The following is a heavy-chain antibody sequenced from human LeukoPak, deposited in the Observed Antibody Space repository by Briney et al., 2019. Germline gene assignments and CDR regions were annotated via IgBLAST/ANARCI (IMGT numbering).Heavy chain of an antibody. D-gene: IGHD3-3*01. CDR1: GYTFTGYY. J-gene: IGHJ4*02. V-gene: IGHV1-2*02. CDR2: INPNSGGT. Sequence: ASVKVSCKASGYTFTGYYMHWVRQAPGQGLGWMGWINPNSGGTNYAQKFQGRVTMTRDTSISTAYMELSRLRSDDMAVYYCARDSFGVVDYWGQGTLVTVSS. CDR3: ARDSFGVVDY.